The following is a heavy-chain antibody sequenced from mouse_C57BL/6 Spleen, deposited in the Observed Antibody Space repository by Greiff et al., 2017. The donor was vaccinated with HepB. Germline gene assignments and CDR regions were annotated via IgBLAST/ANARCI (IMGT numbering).Heavy chain of an antibody. V-gene: IGHV1-59*01. D-gene: IGHD3-2*02. CDR2: IDPSDSYT. J-gene: IGHJ2*01. CDR1: GYTFTSYW. CDR3: APTAQALYFDY. Sequence: QVQLQQPGAELVRPGTSVKLSCKASGYTFTSYWMHWVKQRPGQGLEWIGVIDPSDSYTNYNQKFKGKATLTVDTSSSTAYMQLSSLTSEDSAVYYCAPTAQALYFDYWGQGTTLTVSS.